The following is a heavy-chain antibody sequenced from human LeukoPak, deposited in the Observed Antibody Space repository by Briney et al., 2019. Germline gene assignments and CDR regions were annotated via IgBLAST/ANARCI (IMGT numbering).Heavy chain of an antibody. CDR2: IQYDESDK. CDR1: GLTFSTSG. D-gene: IGHD6-19*01. J-gene: IGHJ4*02. V-gene: IGHV3-30*02. CDR3: AREGGITVAGKFDS. Sequence: GGSLRLSCAASGLTFSTSGMHWVRQAPGKGLEWVAFIQYDESDKYYADSVRVQFTISRDNSKNTLYLQMNSLRAEDTGVYYCAREGGITVAGKFDSWGQGTLVTVSS.